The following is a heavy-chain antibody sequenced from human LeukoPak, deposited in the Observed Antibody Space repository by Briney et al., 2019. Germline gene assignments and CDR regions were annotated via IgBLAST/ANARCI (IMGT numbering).Heavy chain of an antibody. CDR3: AKDAQRGFDYSNSLEK. CDR2: IWNDGSRQ. D-gene: IGHD4-11*01. CDR1: HFTFSHFG. V-gene: IGHV3-33*06. Sequence: GESLRLSCVASHFTFSHFGMHWVRQAPGKGLEWVAVIWNDGSRQYYADSVKGRFTISRDNSQNTVYLQMNSLRGEDTAVYYCAKDAQRGFDYSNSLEKWGQGTLVIVSS. J-gene: IGHJ4*02.